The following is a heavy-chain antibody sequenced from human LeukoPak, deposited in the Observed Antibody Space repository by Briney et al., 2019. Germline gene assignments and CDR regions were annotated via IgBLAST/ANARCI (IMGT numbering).Heavy chain of an antibody. D-gene: IGHD2-2*01. V-gene: IGHV7-4-1*02. CDR3: TWVVPADRYYYYGMDV. J-gene: IGHJ6*02. CDR1: GYTFTSYA. CDR2: INTNTGNP. Sequence: ASVKVSCKASGYTFTSYAMNWVRQAPGQGLEWMGWINTNTGNPTYAQGSTGRFVLSLDTSVSTAYLQISSLKAEDTAVYYCTWVVPADRYYYYGMDVWGQGTTVTVSS.